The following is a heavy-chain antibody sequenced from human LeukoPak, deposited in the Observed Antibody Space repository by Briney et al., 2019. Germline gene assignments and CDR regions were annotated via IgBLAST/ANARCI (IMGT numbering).Heavy chain of an antibody. CDR3: ARGAVEGVGAIALDY. CDR2: MNPNSGNT. CDR1: GYTFTGYY. V-gene: IGHV1-8*02. D-gene: IGHD1-26*01. Sequence: ASVKVSCKASGYTFTGYYMHWVRQATGQGLEWMGWMNPNSGNTGYALKFQGRVTMTRNTSISTAYMELSSLRSEDTAVYYCARGAVEGVGAIALDYWGQGTLVTVSS. J-gene: IGHJ4*02.